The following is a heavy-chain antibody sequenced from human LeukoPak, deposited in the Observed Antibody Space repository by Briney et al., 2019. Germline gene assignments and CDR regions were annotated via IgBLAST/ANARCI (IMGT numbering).Heavy chain of an antibody. J-gene: IGHJ6*03. CDR1: GGSISSYY. D-gene: IGHD6-13*01. CDR2: IYYSGST. Sequence: SETLSLTCTVSGGSISSYYWSWIRQPPGKGLEWIGYIYYSGSTNYNPSLKSRVTISVDTSKNQFSLKLSSVTAADTAVYYCARGTAGAGYYMDVWGKGTTVTVSS. V-gene: IGHV4-59*08. CDR3: ARGTAGAGYYMDV.